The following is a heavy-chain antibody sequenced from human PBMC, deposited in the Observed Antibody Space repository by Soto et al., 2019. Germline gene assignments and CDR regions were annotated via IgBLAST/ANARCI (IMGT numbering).Heavy chain of an antibody. V-gene: IGHV1-69*01. J-gene: IGHJ6*02. CDR2: ISPICGTA. CDR1: GGTFSSYA. Sequence: QVQLVQSGAEVKKPGSSVKVSCKASGGTFSSYAISWVRQAPGQGLEWMGGISPICGTANYAQKFQGRVTITADESTSTAYMELSSLRSEDTAVYYCAGGDCSGGSCYSYYYYGMDVWGQGTTVTVSS. CDR3: AGGDCSGGSCYSYYYYGMDV. D-gene: IGHD2-15*01.